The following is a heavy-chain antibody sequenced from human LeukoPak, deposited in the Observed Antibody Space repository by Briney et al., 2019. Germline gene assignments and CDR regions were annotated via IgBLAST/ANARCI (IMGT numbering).Heavy chain of an antibody. Sequence: SETLSLTCTVSGGSISNYHWSWVRQPAGKGLEWIGQIHTSGSTNYNPPLKSRVTMSIDTPENQLSLTIRSVTAADAAVYYCARRDISSGWSFDYWGQGTLVTVSS. CDR1: GGSISNYH. V-gene: IGHV4-4*07. D-gene: IGHD6-19*01. CDR3: ARRDISSGWSFDY. J-gene: IGHJ4*02. CDR2: IHTSGST.